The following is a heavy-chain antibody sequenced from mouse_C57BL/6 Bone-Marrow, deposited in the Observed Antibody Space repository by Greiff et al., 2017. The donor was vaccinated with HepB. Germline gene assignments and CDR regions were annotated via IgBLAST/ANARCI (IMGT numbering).Heavy chain of an antibody. CDR3: ARDWTAQASYYFDY. CDR2: ISDGGSYT. J-gene: IGHJ2*01. CDR1: GFTFSSYA. D-gene: IGHD3-2*02. V-gene: IGHV5-4*01. Sequence: DVMLVESGGGLVKPGGSLKLSCAASGFTFSSYAMSWVRQTPEKRLEWVATISDGGSYTYYPDNVKGRFTISRDNAKNNLYLQMSHLKSEDTAMYYCARDWTAQASYYFDYWGQGTTLTVSS.